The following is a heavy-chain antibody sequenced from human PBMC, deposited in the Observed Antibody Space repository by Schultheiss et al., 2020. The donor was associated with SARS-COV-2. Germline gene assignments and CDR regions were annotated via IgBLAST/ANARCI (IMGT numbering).Heavy chain of an antibody. J-gene: IGHJ3*02. CDR1: GYTFTSYA. Sequence: ASVKVSCKASGYTFTSYAMHWVRQAPGQRLEWMGWINAGNGNTKYSQKFQGRVTITADESTSTAYMELSSLRSEDTAVYYCARDLEMATIMDAFDIWGQGTMVTVSS. CDR3: ARDLEMATIMDAFDI. CDR2: INAGNGNT. D-gene: IGHD5-24*01. V-gene: IGHV1-3*01.